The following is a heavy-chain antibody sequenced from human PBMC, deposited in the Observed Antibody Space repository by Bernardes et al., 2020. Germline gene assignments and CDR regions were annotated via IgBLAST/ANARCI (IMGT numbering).Heavy chain of an antibody. V-gene: IGHV3-21*01. CDR2: ISSSSSYI. D-gene: IGHD3-16*02. CDR1: GFTFSSYS. CDR3: ARTYDYIWGSYRPDAFDI. J-gene: IGHJ3*02. Sequence: WGSLRLSCAASGFTFSSYSMNWVRQAPGKGLEWVSSISSSSSYIYYADSVKGRFTISRDNAKNSLYLQMNSLRAEDTAVYYCARTYDYIWGSYRPDAFDIWGQGTMVTVSS.